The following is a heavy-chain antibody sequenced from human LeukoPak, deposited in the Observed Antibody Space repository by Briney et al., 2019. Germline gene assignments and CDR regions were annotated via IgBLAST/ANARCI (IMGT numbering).Heavy chain of an antibody. CDR2: IYSGGST. V-gene: IGHV3-53*01. Sequence: PGGSLRLSCAASGFTVSSNYMSWVRQAPGKGLEWVSVIYSGGSTYYADSVKGRFTISRDNSKNTLYLQMNSLRAEDTAVYYCARTGVDVNIVVVIARDFDYWGQGTLVTVSS. J-gene: IGHJ4*02. D-gene: IGHD2-21*01. CDR1: GFTVSSNY. CDR3: ARTGVDVNIVVVIARDFDY.